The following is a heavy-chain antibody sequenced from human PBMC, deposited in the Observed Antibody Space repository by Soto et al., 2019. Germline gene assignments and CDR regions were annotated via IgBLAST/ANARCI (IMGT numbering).Heavy chain of an antibody. D-gene: IGHD3-3*01. CDR2: ISAYNGNT. CDR1: GYTFTSYG. J-gene: IGHJ4*02. CDR3: ARDRFYDFWSGYYLGPSLDY. Sequence: GASVKVSCKASGYTFTSYGISWVRQAPGQGLEWMGWISAYNGNTNYAQKLQGRVTMTTDTSTSTAYMELRSLRSDDTAVYYCARDRFYDFWSGYYLGPSLDYWGQGTLVTVSS. V-gene: IGHV1-18*01.